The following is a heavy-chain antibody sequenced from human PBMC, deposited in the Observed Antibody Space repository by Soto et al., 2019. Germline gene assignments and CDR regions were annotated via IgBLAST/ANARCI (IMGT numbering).Heavy chain of an antibody. CDR3: ARHRSGYDFNWFDP. CDR1: GGSISSSSYY. V-gene: IGHV4-39*01. D-gene: IGHD5-12*01. J-gene: IGHJ5*02. CDR2: IYYSGST. Sequence: QLQLQESGPGLVKPSETLSLTCTVSGGSISSSSYYWGWIRQPPGKGLEWIGSIYYSGSTYYNPSLKSRVTISVDTSKNQFSLKLSSVTAADTAVYYCARHRSGYDFNWFDPWGQGTLVTVSS.